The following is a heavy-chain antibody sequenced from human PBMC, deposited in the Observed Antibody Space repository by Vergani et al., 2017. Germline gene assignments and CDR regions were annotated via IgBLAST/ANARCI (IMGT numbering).Heavy chain of an antibody. V-gene: IGHV3-48*01. D-gene: IGHD1-1*01. CDR2: ISSSNSII. J-gene: IGHJ4*02. CDR1: GFTFSSYS. Sequence: EVQLVESGGGLVQPGGSLRLPCAASGFTFSSYSMNWVRQAPGKGLEWVSYISSSNSIIYYADSVKGRFTISRDNAKNSLYLQMNRLRAEDTAVYYCAREGYWNDVGYGGQGTLVTVSS. CDR3: AREGYWNDVGY.